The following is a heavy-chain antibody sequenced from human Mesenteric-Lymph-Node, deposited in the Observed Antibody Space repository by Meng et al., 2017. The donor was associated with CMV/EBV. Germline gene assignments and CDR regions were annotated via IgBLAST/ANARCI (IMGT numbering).Heavy chain of an antibody. Sequence: SETLSLTCSVSGGSVSSASFYWSWIRQPPGKGLEWIGYLYSTGRTKYNPSLRSRVTMSVDKSKNQFFLNLHSVTAADTAVYYCARAGDYGDYWASRPSMTFDYWGQGTLVTVSS. V-gene: IGHV4-61*01. J-gene: IGHJ4*02. CDR1: GGSVSSASFY. CDR3: ARAGDYGDYWASRPSMTFDY. CDR2: LYSTGRT. D-gene: IGHD4-17*01.